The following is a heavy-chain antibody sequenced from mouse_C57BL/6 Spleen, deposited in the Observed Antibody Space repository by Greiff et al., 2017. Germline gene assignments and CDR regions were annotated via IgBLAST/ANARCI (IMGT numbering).Heavy chain of an antibody. CDR2: INPNYGTT. CDR3: ARGSYYYGSSNYFDY. V-gene: IGHV1-39*01. D-gene: IGHD1-1*01. CDR1: GYSFTDYN. Sequence: EVKLEESGPELVKPGASVKISCKASGYSFTDYNMNWVKQSNGKSLEWIGVINPNYGTTSYNQKFKGKATLTVDQSSSTAYMQLNSLTSEDSAVYYWARGSYYYGSSNYFDYWGQGTTLTVSS. J-gene: IGHJ2*01.